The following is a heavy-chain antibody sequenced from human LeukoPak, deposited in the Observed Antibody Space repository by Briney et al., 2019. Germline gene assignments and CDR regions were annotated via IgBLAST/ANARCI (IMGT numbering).Heavy chain of an antibody. V-gene: IGHV4-39*07. D-gene: IGHD6-13*01. CDR3: ARSYSSSWYVGGFDY. CDR1: GGSISSSGYY. J-gene: IGHJ4*02. CDR2: IYYSGST. Sequence: SETLSLTCTVSGGSISSSGYYWGWIRQPPGKGLEWIGSIYYSGSTYYNPSLKSRVTISVDTSKNQFSLKLSSVTAADTAVYYCARSYSSSWYVGGFDYWGQGTLDTVSS.